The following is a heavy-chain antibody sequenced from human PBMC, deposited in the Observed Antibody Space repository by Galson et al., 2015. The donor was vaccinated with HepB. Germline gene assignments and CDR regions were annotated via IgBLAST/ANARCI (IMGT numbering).Heavy chain of an antibody. CDR3: ARDRRWLQFYDAFDI. J-gene: IGHJ3*02. CDR2: ISSSSSTI. D-gene: IGHD5-24*01. Sequence: SLRLSCAASGFTFSSYSMNWVRQAPGKGLEWVSYISSSSSTIYYADSVKGRFTISRDNAKNSLYLQMNSLRAEDTAVYYCARDRRWLQFYDAFDIWGQGTMVTVSS. CDR1: GFTFSSYS. V-gene: IGHV3-48*04.